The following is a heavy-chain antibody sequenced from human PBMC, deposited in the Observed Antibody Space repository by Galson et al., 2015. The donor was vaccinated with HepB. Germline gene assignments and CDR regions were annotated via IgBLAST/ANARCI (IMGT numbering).Heavy chain of an antibody. Sequence: SVKVSCKASGGTFSSYAISWVRQAPGQGLEWMGGIIPILGIANYAQKFQGRVTITADKSTSTAYMELSSLRSEDTAVYYCARVPGYCSGGSCSVRVAFDIWGQGTMVTVSS. CDR3: ARVPGYCSGGSCSVRVAFDI. CDR1: GGTFSSYA. V-gene: IGHV1-69*10. D-gene: IGHD2-15*01. J-gene: IGHJ3*02. CDR2: IIPILGIA.